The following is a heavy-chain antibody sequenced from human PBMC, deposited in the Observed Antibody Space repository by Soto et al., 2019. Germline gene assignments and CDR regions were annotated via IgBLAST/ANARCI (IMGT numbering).Heavy chain of an antibody. J-gene: IGHJ3*02. CDR3: AREAKVVLNPDYAFDI. D-gene: IGHD2-15*01. Sequence: PSETLSLTCTFSCGSIISGGYYWSWIRQHPGKGLEWIGYIYYSGSTYYNPSLKSRVTISVDTSKNQFSLKLSSVTAADTAVYYCAREAKVVLNPDYAFDIWGQGTMVTVSS. CDR2: IYYSGST. CDR1: CGSIISGGYY. V-gene: IGHV4-31*03.